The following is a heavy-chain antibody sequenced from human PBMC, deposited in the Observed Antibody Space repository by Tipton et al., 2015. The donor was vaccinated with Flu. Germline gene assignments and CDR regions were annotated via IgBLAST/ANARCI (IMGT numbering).Heavy chain of an antibody. Sequence: QLVQSGAEVKKPGASVKVSCKGSGYTFTVHYMHWVRQAPGQGLEWMGWINPNDNGTRYPEKFQGRVTMTRDTSISTVYMELSRLSSDDTAVYYCARDGAGYNGAFDMWGQGTVVTVSS. V-gene: IGHV1-2*02. D-gene: IGHD5-24*01. CDR1: GYTFTVHY. CDR2: INPNDNGT. J-gene: IGHJ3*02. CDR3: ARDGAGYNGAFDM.